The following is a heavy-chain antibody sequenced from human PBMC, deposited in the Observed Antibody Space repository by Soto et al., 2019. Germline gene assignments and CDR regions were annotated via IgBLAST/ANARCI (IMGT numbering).Heavy chain of an antibody. D-gene: IGHD6-6*01. J-gene: IGHJ6*02. CDR3: ASVIGARPWYYGMDV. CDR1: GYSFTSYW. V-gene: IGHV5-51*01. Sequence: GQSLKISCKGSGYSFTSYWIGWVRQMPGKGLEWMGIIYPGDSDTRYSPSFHGQVTISADKSISTAYLQWSSLKASDTAMYYWASVIGARPWYYGMDVWGQGTTVTASS. CDR2: IYPGDSDT.